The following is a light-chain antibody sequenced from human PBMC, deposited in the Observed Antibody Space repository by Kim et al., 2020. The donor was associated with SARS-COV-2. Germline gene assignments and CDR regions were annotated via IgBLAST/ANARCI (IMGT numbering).Light chain of an antibody. J-gene: IGKJ1*01. Sequence: EIVITQSPATLSVSPGEIATLTCRASQSVNTKLAWYQQKGGRPPRILIYGASTRATGVPARFSGSGSGTDFTRIISSLQSEDFAVYYSQQCHDRAETFRQGTRVDIK. CDR2: GAS. CDR3: QQCHDRAET. CDR1: QSVNTK. V-gene: IGKV3D-15*01.